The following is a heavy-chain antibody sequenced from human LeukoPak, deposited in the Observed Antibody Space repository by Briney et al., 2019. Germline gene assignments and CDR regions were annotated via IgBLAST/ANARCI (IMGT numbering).Heavy chain of an antibody. CDR3: ARDLGTETGTLFDP. Sequence: GASVKVSCKASGYTFTSYGISWVRQAPGQGLEWMGWISAYNGNTNYAQKLQGRVTTTTDTSTSTAYMELRSLRSDDTAVYYCARDLGTETGTLFDPWGQGTLVTVSS. CDR1: GYTFTSYG. V-gene: IGHV1-18*01. CDR2: ISAYNGNT. D-gene: IGHD1-1*01. J-gene: IGHJ5*02.